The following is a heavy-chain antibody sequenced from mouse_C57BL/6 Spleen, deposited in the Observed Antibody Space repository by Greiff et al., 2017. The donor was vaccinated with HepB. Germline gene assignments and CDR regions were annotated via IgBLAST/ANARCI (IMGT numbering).Heavy chain of an antibody. Sequence: VQLQQSGAELVRPGASVKLSCTASGFNIKDDYMHWVKQRPEQGLEWIGWIDPENGDTEYASKFQGKATITADTSSNTAYLQLSSLTSEDTAVYYGTTAGGYDDYAMDYWGQGTSVTVSS. D-gene: IGHD2-2*01. CDR2: IDPENGDT. J-gene: IGHJ4*01. CDR1: GFNIKDDY. CDR3: TTAGGYDDYAMDY. V-gene: IGHV14-4*01.